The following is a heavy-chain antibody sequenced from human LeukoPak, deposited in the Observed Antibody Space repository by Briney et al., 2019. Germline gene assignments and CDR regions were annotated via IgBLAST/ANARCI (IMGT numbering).Heavy chain of an antibody. J-gene: IGHJ4*02. Sequence: GESLQISCKGSGYSFTSYWIGWVRQMPGKGLEWMGIIYPGDSDTRYSPSFQGQVTISADKSISTAYLQWSSLKASDTAMYYCARGWYYDSSGYYLGFDYWGQGTLVTVSS. D-gene: IGHD3-22*01. V-gene: IGHV5-51*01. CDR1: GYSFTSYW. CDR3: ARGWYYDSSGYYLGFDY. CDR2: IYPGDSDT.